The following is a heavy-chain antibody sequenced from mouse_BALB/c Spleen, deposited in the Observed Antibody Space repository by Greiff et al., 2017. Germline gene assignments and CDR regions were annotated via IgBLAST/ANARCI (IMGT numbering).Heavy chain of an antibody. CDR2: ISCYNGAT. D-gene: IGHD2-4*01. CDR3: ARGIYYDYDGRPGFAY. CDR1: GYSFTGYY. Sequence: LVKTGASVKISCKASGYSFTGYYMHWVKQSHGKSLEWIGYISCYNGATSYNQKFKGKATFTVDTSSSTAYMQFNSLTSEDSAVYYCARGIYYDYDGRPGFAYWGQGTTLTVSS. J-gene: IGHJ2*01. V-gene: IGHV1S34*01.